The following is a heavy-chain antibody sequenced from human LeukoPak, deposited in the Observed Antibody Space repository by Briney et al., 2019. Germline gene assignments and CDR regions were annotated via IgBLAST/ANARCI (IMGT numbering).Heavy chain of an antibody. CDR3: TTDETYIVVVTAIRPTFDP. V-gene: IGHV3-74*01. D-gene: IGHD2-21*02. CDR1: GFTFSNYL. CDR2: IKGDGSHT. Sequence: GGSLRLSCAASGFTFSNYLMHWVRQAPGKGLVWVSRIKGDGSHTIYADSVKGRFTISRDNAKNTLYLQMNSLKTEDTAVYYCTTDETYIVVVTAIRPTFDPWGQGTLVTVSS. J-gene: IGHJ5*02.